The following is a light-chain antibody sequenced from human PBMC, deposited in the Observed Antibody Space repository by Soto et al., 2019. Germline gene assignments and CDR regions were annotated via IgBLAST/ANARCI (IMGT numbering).Light chain of an antibody. V-gene: IGLV1-44*01. J-gene: IGLJ2*01. CDR3: AAWDGSLSVVL. Sequence: QSVLTQPPSASGTPGQRVTISCSGSSSSIGSSAVNWYQHIPGTAPKLLIYGNNQQPSGVPDRFSGSKSGTSASLAISGLHSEYEADYYCAAWDGSLSVVLFGGGTKLTVL. CDR2: GNN. CDR1: SSSIGSSA.